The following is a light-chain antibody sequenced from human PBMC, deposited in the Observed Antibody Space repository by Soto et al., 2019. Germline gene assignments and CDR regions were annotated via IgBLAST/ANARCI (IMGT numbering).Light chain of an antibody. Sequence: DIQMTQSPSTLSGSVGDRVTITCRASQTISSWLAWYQQKPGKAPKLLIYKASTLKSGVPSRFSGSGSGTEFTITISSLQTDDFATYYCQHYNSYSEALGQGTKVELK. CDR2: KAS. J-gene: IGKJ1*01. V-gene: IGKV1-5*03. CDR1: QTISSW. CDR3: QHYNSYSEA.